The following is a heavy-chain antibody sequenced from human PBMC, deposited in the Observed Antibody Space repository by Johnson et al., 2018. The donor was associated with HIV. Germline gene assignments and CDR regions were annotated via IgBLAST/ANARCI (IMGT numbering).Heavy chain of an antibody. CDR3: ARGSTVTTLSGAFDI. V-gene: IGHV3-66*01. CDR2: IYSGGST. D-gene: IGHD4-11*01. CDR1: GFTVSSNY. Sequence: VQLVESGGGLVQPGGSLRLSCAASGFTVSSNYMSWVRQAPGKGLEWVSVIYSGGSTYYADSVKGRFTISRDNSKNTLYLQMNSLRAYDTAVYYCARGSTVTTLSGAFDIWGQGTLVTVSS. J-gene: IGHJ3*02.